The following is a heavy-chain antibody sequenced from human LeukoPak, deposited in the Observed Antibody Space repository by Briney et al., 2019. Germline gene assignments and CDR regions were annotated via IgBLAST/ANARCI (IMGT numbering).Heavy chain of an antibody. CDR3: AKERDRYGSGINSGYCDT. V-gene: IGHV3-23*01. D-gene: IGHD3-10*01. Sequence: GGSLRLSCVAPGFSFSGSAMSWVRQTSGKGLEWVSAVSGSGDSTYYRDSVKGRFTISRDNSKNTLYVQMSSLRAEDTAVYYCAKERDRYGSGINSGYCDTWGQGTLVTVSS. J-gene: IGHJ4*02. CDR1: GFSFSGSA. CDR2: VSGSGDST.